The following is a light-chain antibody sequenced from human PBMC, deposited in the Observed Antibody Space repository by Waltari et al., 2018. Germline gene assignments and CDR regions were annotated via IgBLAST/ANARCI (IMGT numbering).Light chain of an antibody. CDR2: KNN. CDR1: SSNIESNY. J-gene: IGLJ3*02. V-gene: IGLV1-47*01. CDR3: GTWDDSLSRPV. Sequence: QSVLTRPPSASGTPGQRVTISCSGSSSNIESNYVYWYQQFPGTAPKLLMFKNNQRPSGVSDRFSPSKSGASASLAISGLRSDDEADYYCGTWDDSLSRPVFGGGTKLTVL.